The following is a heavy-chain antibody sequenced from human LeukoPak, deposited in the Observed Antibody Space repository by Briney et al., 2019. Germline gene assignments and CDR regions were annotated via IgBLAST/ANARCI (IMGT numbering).Heavy chain of an antibody. CDR1: GFTFSEYY. CDR2: ISGSRVYT. J-gene: IGHJ6*02. CDR3: VREVGGGVRYYYHYGIDV. Sequence: PGGSLRLSCAASGFTFSEYYMSWIRQAPGKGLEGISYISGSRVYTNYADSVKGRFTISRDNAKNSLYLHMNSLRVEDTAVYYCVREVGGGVRYYYHYGIDVWGQGTTVTVSS. D-gene: IGHD1-26*01. V-gene: IGHV3-11*05.